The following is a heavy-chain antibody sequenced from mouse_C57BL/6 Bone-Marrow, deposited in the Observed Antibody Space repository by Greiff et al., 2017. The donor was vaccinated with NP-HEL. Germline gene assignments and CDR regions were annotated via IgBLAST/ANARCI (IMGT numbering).Heavy chain of an antibody. D-gene: IGHD2-2*01. CDR2: INPGSGGT. V-gene: IGHV1-54*01. J-gene: IGHJ3*01. Sequence: VQLQQSGAELVRPGTSVKVSCKASGYAFTNYLIEWVKQRPGQGLEWIGVINPGSGGTNYNEKFKGKATLTADKSSSTAYMQLSSLTSEDSAVYFYAREGRDRLRLLFAYGGQGTRVTVTA. CDR1: GYAFTNYL. CDR3: AREGRDRLRLLFAY.